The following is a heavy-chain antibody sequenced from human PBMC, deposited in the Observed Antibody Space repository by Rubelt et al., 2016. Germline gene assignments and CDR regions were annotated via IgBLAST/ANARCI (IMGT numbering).Heavy chain of an antibody. Sequence: QVQLVQSGAEVKKPGASVKVSCKASGYTFTSYGISWVRQAPGQGLEWMGWISAYKGNKNYAQKLPGRVTMTTAPSTSPAYMGLRSLRSDATAVYYCARDRIRIAARQGWYFDLWGRGTLVTVSS. J-gene: IGHJ2*01. D-gene: IGHD6-6*01. CDR3: ARDRIRIAARQGWYFDL. CDR1: GYTFTSYG. V-gene: IGHV1-18*01. CDR2: ISAYKGNK.